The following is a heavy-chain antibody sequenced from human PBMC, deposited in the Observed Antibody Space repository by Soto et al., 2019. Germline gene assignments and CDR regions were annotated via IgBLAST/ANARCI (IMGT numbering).Heavy chain of an antibody. CDR2: IKSKKDGGTA. J-gene: IGHJ4*02. Sequence: PGGSLRLSCAASGFTFDDYGMSWVRQAPGKGLEWVGRIKSKKDGGTADSAASVKGRFTISRDDSRNTVYLEMNNLKIEDTAMYYCARDYYTRFDYWGPGTLVTVSS. CDR1: GFTFDDYG. V-gene: IGHV3-15*01. D-gene: IGHD1-26*01. CDR3: ARDYYTRFDY.